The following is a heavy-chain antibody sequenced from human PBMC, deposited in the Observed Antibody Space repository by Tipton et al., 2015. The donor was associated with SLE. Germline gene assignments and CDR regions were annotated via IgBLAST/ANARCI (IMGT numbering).Heavy chain of an antibody. D-gene: IGHD3-3*01. Sequence: GLVKPSGTLSLTCIVSGGSISSSRYYWGWIRQPPGKGLEWIGSIYYSGSTYYNPSLKSRVTISRDTSKNQFSLRLSSVTAADTAVYYCARGNFWSGPFDYWGQGTLVTVSS. J-gene: IGHJ4*02. CDR1: GGSISSSRYY. V-gene: IGHV4-39*01. CDR3: ARGNFWSGPFDY. CDR2: IYYSGST.